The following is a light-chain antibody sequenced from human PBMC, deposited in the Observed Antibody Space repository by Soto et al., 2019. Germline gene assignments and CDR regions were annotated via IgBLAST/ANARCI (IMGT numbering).Light chain of an antibody. V-gene: IGKV1-5*01. Sequence: GDRVTITCRASQRITTWLAWYQQKPGKAPNLLIYDASSLESGVPSRFSGSGSGTEFSLTISSLQPDDFATYYCQQYNSYPWTFGQGTKVDI. CDR2: DAS. CDR1: QRITTW. J-gene: IGKJ1*01. CDR3: QQYNSYPWT.